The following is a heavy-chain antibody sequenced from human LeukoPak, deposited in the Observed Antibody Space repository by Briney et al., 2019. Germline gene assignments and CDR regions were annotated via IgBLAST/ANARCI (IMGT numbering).Heavy chain of an antibody. CDR3: ARDKTAMVTSLGRD. Sequence: ASVKVSCKASGYTFTGCYMHWVRQALGQGLEWMGWINPNSGGTNYAQKFQGRVTMTRDTSISTAYMELSRLRSDDTAVYYCARDKTAMVTSLGRDWGQGTLVTVSS. CDR1: GYTFTGCY. J-gene: IGHJ4*02. V-gene: IGHV1-2*02. CDR2: INPNSGGT. D-gene: IGHD5-18*01.